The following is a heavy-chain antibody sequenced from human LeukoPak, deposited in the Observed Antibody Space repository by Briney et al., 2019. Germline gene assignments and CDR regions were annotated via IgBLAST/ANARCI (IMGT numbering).Heavy chain of an antibody. D-gene: IGHD3-3*01. CDR1: GGSISSSSYY. CDR2: IYYSGST. J-gene: IGHJ5*02. V-gene: IGHV4-39*01. Sequence: SETLSLTCTVSGGSISSSSYYWGWIRQPPGKGLEWIGSIYYSGSTYYNPSLKSRVTISVDTSKNQFSLKLSSVTAADTAVYYWARRVRFLEWSNWFDPWGQGTLVTVSS. CDR3: ARRVRFLEWSNWFDP.